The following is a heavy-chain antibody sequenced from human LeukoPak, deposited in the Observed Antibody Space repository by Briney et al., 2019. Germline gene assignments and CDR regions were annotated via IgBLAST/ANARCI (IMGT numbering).Heavy chain of an antibody. CDR2: INPSGGST. D-gene: IGHD2-21*02. CDR1: GYTFTSYY. V-gene: IGHV1-46*01. CDR3: ARDRISGVYCGGDCYSGILDI. J-gene: IGHJ3*02. Sequence: ASVKVSCKAFGYTFTSYYMHWVRQAPGQGLEWMGIINPSGGSTSYAQKFQGRVTMTRDTSTSTVYMEVSSLRSEDTVVYHCARDRISGVYCGGDCYSGILDIWGQGTMVTVSS.